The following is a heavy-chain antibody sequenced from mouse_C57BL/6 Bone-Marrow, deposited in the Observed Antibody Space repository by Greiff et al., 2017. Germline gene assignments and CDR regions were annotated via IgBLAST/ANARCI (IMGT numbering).Heavy chain of an antibody. CDR1: GFTFSSYG. CDR3: AREDYYGSMFAY. V-gene: IGHV5-6*01. Sequence: EVQLQESGGDLVKPGGSLKLSCAASGFTFSSYGMSWVRPTPDKRLEWVATISSGGSYTYYPDSVKGRFTISRDNAKNTLYLQMSSLKSEDTAMYYCAREDYYGSMFAYWGQGTLVTVSA. D-gene: IGHD1-1*01. CDR2: ISSGGSYT. J-gene: IGHJ3*01.